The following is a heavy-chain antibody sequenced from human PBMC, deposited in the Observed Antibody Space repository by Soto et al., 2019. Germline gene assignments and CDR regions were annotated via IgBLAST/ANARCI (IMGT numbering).Heavy chain of an antibody. CDR2: IIPILGIA. V-gene: IGHV1-69*08. CDR3: ARDSHDILTGSWYFDL. J-gene: IGHJ2*01. Sequence: QVQLVQSGAEVKKPGSSVKVSCKASGGTFSSYTISWVRQAPGQGLEWMGRIIPILGIANYAQKFQGRVKITADKSTSTAYMELSSLRSEDTAVYYCARDSHDILTGSWYFDLWGRGTLVTVSS. CDR1: GGTFSSYT. D-gene: IGHD3-9*01.